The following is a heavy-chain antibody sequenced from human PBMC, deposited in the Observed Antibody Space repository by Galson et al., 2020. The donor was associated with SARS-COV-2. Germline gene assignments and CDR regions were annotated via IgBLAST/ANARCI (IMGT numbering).Heavy chain of an antibody. V-gene: IGHV5-51*01. D-gene: IGHD4-17*01. CDR3: ARFGDYGDYELPLDD. J-gene: IGHJ4*02. CDR1: GYCFTSYW. CDR2: IYPGDSDT. Sequence: KIGESLKTSCQGSGYCFTSYWLGWVRQMPGKGLEWMGIIYPGDSDTRYSPSFQGQVTISADKSISTAYLQWSSLQASDTAMYYCARFGDYGDYELPLDDWGQGTLVTVSS.